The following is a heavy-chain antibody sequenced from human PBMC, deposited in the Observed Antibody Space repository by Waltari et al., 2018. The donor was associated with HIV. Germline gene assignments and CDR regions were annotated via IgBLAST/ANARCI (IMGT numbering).Heavy chain of an antibody. CDR3: TGGFTHVSDY. D-gene: IGHD5-12*01. V-gene: IGHV3-23*01. J-gene: IGHJ4*02. CDR1: GLTFSNNA. Sequence: EVQLLESGGGLVQPGGSLRLSCAASGLTFSNNAMNWVRQAPGKGLEWVSGISGSGTDRDYAGSVKGRFTISRDNSKNNLFLQMNSLRAEDTAVYYCTGGFTHVSDYWGQGTLVTVSS. CDR2: ISGSGTDR.